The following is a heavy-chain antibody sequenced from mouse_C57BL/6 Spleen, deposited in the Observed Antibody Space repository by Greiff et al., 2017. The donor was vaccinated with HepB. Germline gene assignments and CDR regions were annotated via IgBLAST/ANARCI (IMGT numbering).Heavy chain of an antibody. CDR3: ARSSSYYSNPYAMDY. CDR1: GYAFSSSW. V-gene: IGHV1-82*01. D-gene: IGHD2-5*01. CDR2: IYPGDGDT. Sequence: QVQLQQSGPELVKPGASVKISCKASGYAFSSSWMNWVKQRPGKGLEWIGRIYPGDGDTNYNGKFKGKATLTADKSSSTAYMQLSSLTSEDSAVYFCARSSSYYSNPYAMDYWGQGTSVTVSS. J-gene: IGHJ4*01.